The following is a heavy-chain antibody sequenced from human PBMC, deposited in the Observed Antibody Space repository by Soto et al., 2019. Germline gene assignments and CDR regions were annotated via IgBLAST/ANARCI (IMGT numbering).Heavy chain of an antibody. D-gene: IGHD6-13*01. CDR2: TYYRSKWYN. CDR3: ARGSSSWYKERFDY. Sequence: SQTLSLTCAISGDSVSTNSATWDWIRQSPSRGLEWLGRTYYRSKWYNDYAVSVEGRITINPDTSNNQVSLQLRSLRSDDTAVYYCARGSSSWYKERFDYWGQGTLVTVSS. CDR1: GDSVSTNSAT. V-gene: IGHV6-1*01. J-gene: IGHJ4*02.